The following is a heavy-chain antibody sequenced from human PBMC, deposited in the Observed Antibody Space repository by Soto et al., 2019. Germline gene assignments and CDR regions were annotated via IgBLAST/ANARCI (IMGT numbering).Heavy chain of an antibody. Sequence: SETLSLTCTVSGGSISGHYWIWIRQSPGKRLEWIGYIFYSGSTNYNPSLKSRVTLSVDTSKNQFSLRLSSGTAADTAVYYCARVGSSGWSPDYWGQGTLVTVSS. CDR1: GGSISGHY. D-gene: IGHD6-19*01. CDR2: IFYSGST. V-gene: IGHV4-59*11. CDR3: ARVGSSGWSPDY. J-gene: IGHJ4*02.